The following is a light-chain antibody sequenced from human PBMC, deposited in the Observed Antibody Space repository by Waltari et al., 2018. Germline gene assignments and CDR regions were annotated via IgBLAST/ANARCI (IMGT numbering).Light chain of an antibody. CDR3: GAWDSSLSAV. V-gene: IGLV1-51*01. CDR2: ENT. Sequence: QSVLTQPPSVSAAPGQKVIISCSGTSSNLGNNYVSWYQQLPGTPPKLLIYENTKRPSGVPDRFSGSKSGTSATLDITGLQTGDEAIYYCGAWDSSLSAVFGGGTKLTVV. CDR1: SSNLGNNY. J-gene: IGLJ2*01.